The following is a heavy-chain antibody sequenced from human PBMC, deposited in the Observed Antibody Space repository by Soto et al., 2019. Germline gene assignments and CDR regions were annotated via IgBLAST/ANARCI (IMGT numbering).Heavy chain of an antibody. CDR2: MNAKSGDT. CDR1: GYTFSDFD. Sequence: ASVKVSCKASGYTFSDFDINWLRPAAGQGPEWMGWMNAKSGDTFSAQRLQGKFNMTWDTSLSTAYMEVGSLTSDDAAIYYCARGNPFSYAGFDVWGQGTTVTVSS. J-gene: IGHJ6*02. V-gene: IGHV1-8*01. D-gene: IGHD3-10*01. CDR3: ARGNPFSYAGFDV.